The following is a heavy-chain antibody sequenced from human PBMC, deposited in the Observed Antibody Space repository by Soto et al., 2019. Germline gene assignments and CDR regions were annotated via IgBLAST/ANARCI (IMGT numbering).Heavy chain of an antibody. CDR1: GFTFSNYD. Sequence: EVLLLESGGGLVQPGGSLRLSCAASGFTFSNYDMGWVRQAPGKGLELVSFISGSGSGPYYAGSVKGLFTISRDNAENTLYLQMNSLRVEDMAVYYCAKLQSWRALEYWGQGTLVTVSS. V-gene: IGHV3-23*01. CDR2: ISGSGSGP. J-gene: IGHJ4*02. CDR3: AKLQSWRALEY. D-gene: IGHD6-13*01.